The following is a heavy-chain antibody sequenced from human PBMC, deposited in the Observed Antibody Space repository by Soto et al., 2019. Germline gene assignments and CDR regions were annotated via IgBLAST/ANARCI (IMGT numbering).Heavy chain of an antibody. J-gene: IGHJ4*02. CDR3: ARGYIYLDY. CDR2: INDSEGT. V-gene: IGHV4-34*01. Sequence: QVQLQQWGAGLLKPSETLSLTCAVYGGSFSGYNWCWIRHPPGKGLEWIGEINDSEGTNNNPSLNSRVTISVDTSTNQFSLKLSSVTAADTAVYYCARGYIYLDYWGQGTQVTVSS. CDR1: GGSFSGYN. D-gene: IGHD2-15*01.